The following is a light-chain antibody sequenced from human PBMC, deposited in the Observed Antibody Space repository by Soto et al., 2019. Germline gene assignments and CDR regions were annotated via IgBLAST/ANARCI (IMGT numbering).Light chain of an antibody. CDR3: QQYNRYSLT. J-gene: IGKJ4*01. V-gene: IGKV1-5*01. Sequence: DIQMTQSPSSLSASVGDRVTITCRASQSISSYLNWYQQKPGKAPKLLIYDASSLESGVPSRFSGSGSDTEFTLTINNLQPDDFATYHCQQYNRYSLTFGGGTKVEIK. CDR2: DAS. CDR1: QSISSY.